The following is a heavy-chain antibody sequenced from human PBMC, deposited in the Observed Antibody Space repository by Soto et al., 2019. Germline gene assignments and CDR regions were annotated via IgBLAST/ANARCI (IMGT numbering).Heavy chain of an antibody. J-gene: IGHJ5*02. V-gene: IGHV1-18*01. D-gene: IGHD3-3*01. CDR2: ISAYNGNT. CDR3: ARDGLRFLEWLLPPYNWFDP. Sequence: ASVKVSCKASGYTFTSYGISWVRQAPGQGLEWMGWISAYNGNTNYAQKLQGRVTMTTDTSTSTAYMELRSLRSDDTAVYYCARDGLRFLEWLLPPYNWFDPWGQGTLVTVPQ. CDR1: GYTFTSYG.